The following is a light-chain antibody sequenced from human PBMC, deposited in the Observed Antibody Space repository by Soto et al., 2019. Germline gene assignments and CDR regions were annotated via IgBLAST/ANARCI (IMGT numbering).Light chain of an antibody. J-gene: IGKJ2*01. CDR2: GAS. Sequence: EIVMTQSPATLSVSPGDRATLSCRASQSVSSNLAWYQQKPGQAPRLLIYGASTRATGIPARFSGSVSGTEFTLTVSSLQSEDFAVYFCQQYNNWPPFTFGQGPKLEIK. CDR1: QSVSSN. V-gene: IGKV3-15*01. CDR3: QQYNNWPPFT.